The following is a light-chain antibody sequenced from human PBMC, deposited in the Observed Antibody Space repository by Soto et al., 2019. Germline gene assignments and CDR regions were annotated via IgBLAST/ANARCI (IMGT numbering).Light chain of an antibody. CDR3: RSYTGSSTSVV. V-gene: IGLV2-14*01. CDR1: SSDVGGYNY. J-gene: IGLJ2*01. Sequence: QSALTQPASVSVSPGQSITISCTGTSSDVGGYNYVSWYQQHPGKAPKLMIYDVNNRPSGVSNRFSGSKSGNTASLTISGLQAEDEADYYCRSYTGSSTSVVFGGGTKLNVL. CDR2: DVN.